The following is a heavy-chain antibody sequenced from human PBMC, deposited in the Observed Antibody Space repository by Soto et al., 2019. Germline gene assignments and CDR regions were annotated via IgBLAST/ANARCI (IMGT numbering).Heavy chain of an antibody. CDR1: GFTFSSHP. CDR3: AREGVYYYYDLDV. CDR2: MSYDGISE. D-gene: IGHD3-16*01. V-gene: IGHV3-30*04. J-gene: IGHJ6*02. Sequence: GGSLRLSCVASGFTFSSHPMHWVRQAPGKGLQWMAVMSYDGISENYADSVRGRITISRDNSKNTLYLQMNSLRAEDTAVYYCAREGVYYYYDLDVWGQGTTVTVSS.